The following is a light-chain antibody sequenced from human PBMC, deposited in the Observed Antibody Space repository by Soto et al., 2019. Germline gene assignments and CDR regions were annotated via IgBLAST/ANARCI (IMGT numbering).Light chain of an antibody. CDR2: RNV. CDR1: SSNIGSNF. CDR3: AAWDDSLSGLV. J-gene: IGLJ2*01. Sequence: QSVLTQPPSASGTPGQRVTISCSGSSSNIGSNFVYWYQQLPGTAPKLLIYRNVQRPSGVPDRFSGSKSGTSASLAIRGLRSEDEADYYCAAWDDSLSGLVFGGGTKLTVL. V-gene: IGLV1-47*01.